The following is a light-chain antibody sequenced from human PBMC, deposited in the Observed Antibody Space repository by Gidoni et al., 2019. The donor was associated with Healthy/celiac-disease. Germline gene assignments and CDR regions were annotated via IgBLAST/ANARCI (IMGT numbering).Light chain of an antibody. CDR2: GAS. V-gene: IGKV3-15*01. Sequence: EIVMTQSPATLSVSPGERATLSCRASQSVSSNLAWYQQNPGQAPRLLIYGASTRATGIPARFSGSGSGTEFTLTISSLQSEDFAVYYCQQYNNWPPVYTFGQGTKLEIK. J-gene: IGKJ2*01. CDR3: QQYNNWPPVYT. CDR1: QSVSSN.